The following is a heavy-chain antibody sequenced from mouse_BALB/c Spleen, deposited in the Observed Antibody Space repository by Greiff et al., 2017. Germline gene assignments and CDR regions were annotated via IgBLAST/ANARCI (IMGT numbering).Heavy chain of an antibody. CDR1: GFTFSSYT. J-gene: IGHJ1*01. CDR2: ISNGGGST. Sequence: EVMLVESGGGLVQPGGSLKLSCAASGFTFSSYTMSWVRQTPEKRLEWVAYISNGGGSTYYPDTVKGRFTISRDNAKNTLYLQMSSLKSEDTAMYYCARWGDYDGYFDVWGAGTTVTVSS. V-gene: IGHV5-12-2*01. D-gene: IGHD2-4*01. CDR3: ARWGDYDGYFDV.